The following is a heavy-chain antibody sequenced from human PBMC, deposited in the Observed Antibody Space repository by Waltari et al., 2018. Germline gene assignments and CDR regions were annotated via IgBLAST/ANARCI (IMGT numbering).Heavy chain of an antibody. Sequence: QVQLVQSGAEVKKPGASVKVSCKASGYTFTGDFIHWVRQAPGQGLEWMGWINPKTDGTNYAKKFQGRVSMTRDTSISTAYMELRSLGSDDTAVYYCARDVDRCSSPGCWNFDYWGQGTLVTVTS. D-gene: IGHD2-2*01. CDR3: ARDVDRCSSPGCWNFDY. CDR2: INPKTDGT. CDR1: GYTFTGDF. V-gene: IGHV1-2*02. J-gene: IGHJ4*02.